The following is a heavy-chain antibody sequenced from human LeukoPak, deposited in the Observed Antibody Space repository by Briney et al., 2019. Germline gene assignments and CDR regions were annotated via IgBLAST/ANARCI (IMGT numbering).Heavy chain of an antibody. D-gene: IGHD2-15*01. CDR2: IYYSGST. J-gene: IGHJ4*02. CDR3: ARGQYCSGGSCLIDY. CDR1: GGSISSYY. V-gene: IGHV4-59*01. Sequence: SESLSLTCTVSGGSISSYYWSWIRQPPGKGLEWIGYIYYSGSTNYNPSLKSRVTISVDTSKTQFSLKLSSVTAADTAVYYCARGQYCSGGSCLIDYWGQGTLVTVSS.